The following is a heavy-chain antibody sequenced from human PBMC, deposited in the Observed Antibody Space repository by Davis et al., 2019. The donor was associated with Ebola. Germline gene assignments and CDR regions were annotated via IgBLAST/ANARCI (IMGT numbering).Heavy chain of an antibody. CDR1: GFTFSSYW. CDR3: ARDRREYDFWSGYYTIPFDY. Sequence: PGGSLRLSCAASGFTFSSYWMHWVRQAPGKGLVWVSRINSDGSSTSYADSVKGRFTISRDNAKNTLYLQMNSLRAEDTAVYYCARDRREYDFWSGYYTIPFDYWGQGTLVTVSS. V-gene: IGHV3-74*01. D-gene: IGHD3-3*01. CDR2: INSDGSST. J-gene: IGHJ4*02.